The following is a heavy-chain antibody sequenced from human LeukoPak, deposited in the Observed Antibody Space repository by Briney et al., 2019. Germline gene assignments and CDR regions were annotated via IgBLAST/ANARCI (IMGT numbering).Heavy chain of an antibody. V-gene: IGHV4-39*01. D-gene: IGHD3-16*01. Sequence: SETLSLTCTVSGGSISSSSYYWGWIRQPPGKGLEWIGSIYYSGSTYYNPSLKSRVTISVDTSKNQFSLKLSSVTAADTAVYYCARGTQGGLGAYWASYYFDYWGQGTLVTVSS. CDR1: GGSISSSSYY. J-gene: IGHJ4*02. CDR2: IYYSGST. CDR3: ARGTQGGLGAYWASYYFDY.